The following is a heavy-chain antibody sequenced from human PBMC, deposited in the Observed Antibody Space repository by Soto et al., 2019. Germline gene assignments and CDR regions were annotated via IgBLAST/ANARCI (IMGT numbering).Heavy chain of an antibody. Sequence: EVQLLESGGGLVQPGGCLRLSCAASGFTFSSYAMSWVRQAPGKGLEWVSAISGGGGSTYYADSVKGRFTISRDNTKNPLYLQMNSLRAEDTAVYYCAKIRSGPGSYGPGSYYASDGRDVWGQGTTVTVSS. CDR3: AKIRSGPGSYGPGSYYASDGRDV. J-gene: IGHJ6*02. CDR1: GFTFSSYA. CDR2: ISGGGGST. V-gene: IGHV3-23*01. D-gene: IGHD3-10*01.